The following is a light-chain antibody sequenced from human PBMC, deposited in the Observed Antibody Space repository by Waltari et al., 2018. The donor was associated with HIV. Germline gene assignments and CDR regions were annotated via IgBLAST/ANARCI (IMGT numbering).Light chain of an antibody. CDR3: ATWDDSLSGVL. CDR2: RND. V-gene: IGLV1-47*01. CDR1: SSNIGSNY. J-gene: IGLJ2*01. Sequence: SVLTQPPSASGTPGQRVTISCSGSSSNIGSNYVFWYQQVPGTAPKLLLYRNDKRPSGVPCRFSGSTSGTSASLASSGLRPEDEAEYYCATWDDSLSGVLFGGGTKLTVL.